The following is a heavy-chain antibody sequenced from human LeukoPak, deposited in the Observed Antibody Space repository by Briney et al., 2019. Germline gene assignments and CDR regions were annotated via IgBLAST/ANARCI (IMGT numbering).Heavy chain of an antibody. D-gene: IGHD3-16*01. CDR3: AKDEATSGGGLAS. CDR2: MYTGGTT. J-gene: IGHJ1*01. V-gene: IGHV3-53*01. CDR1: GFSVSGTH. Sequence: PGGSLRLSCAASGFSVSGTHMTWVRQAPGKGLEWVSAMYTGGTTYYADSVSGRFTIFRDNAKNTLYLQMNSLRPEDTAVYYCAKDEATSGGGLASWGQGTPVIVSS.